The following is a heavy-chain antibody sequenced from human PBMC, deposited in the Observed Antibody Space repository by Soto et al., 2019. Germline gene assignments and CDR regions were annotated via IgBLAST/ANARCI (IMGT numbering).Heavy chain of an antibody. V-gene: IGHV4-39*01. Sequence: SETLSLTCTVSVGSISSSSYYWGWIRQPPGKGLEWIGSIYYSGSTYYNPSLKSRVTLSVDTSENQFSLKLSSVTAADTAVYYCASSYGDYVSYWGQGTLVTVS. CDR2: IYYSGST. CDR1: VGSISSSSYY. CDR3: ASSYGDYVSY. J-gene: IGHJ4*02. D-gene: IGHD4-17*01.